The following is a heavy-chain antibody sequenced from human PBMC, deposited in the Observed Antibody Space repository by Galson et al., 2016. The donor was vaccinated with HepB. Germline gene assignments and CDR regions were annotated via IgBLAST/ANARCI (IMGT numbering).Heavy chain of an antibody. D-gene: IGHD3-22*01. CDR3: ARPGYYNESSGYYV. CDR1: GYTFTGYY. CDR2: INPKSGST. Sequence: SCKASGYTFTGYYMHWVRQAPGQGLEWVGWINPKSGSTNSAQKFQGRVTMTRDTSISTAYMELSSLRSDDTAVYYCARPGYYNESSGYYVWGQGTLVTVSS. J-gene: IGHJ4*02. V-gene: IGHV1-2*02.